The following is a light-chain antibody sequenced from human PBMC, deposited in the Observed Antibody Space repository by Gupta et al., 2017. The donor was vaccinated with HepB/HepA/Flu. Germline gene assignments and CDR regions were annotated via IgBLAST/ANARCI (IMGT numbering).Light chain of an antibody. Sequence: QSVLTQPPSVSAAPGQKVTISCSGSSSNIGNNYVSWYQQFPGTAPKLLIYENDKRPSGIPDRFSGSKSGTSATLGITGLQTGDEADYYCGTWDSSLSVSVVFGGGTKLTVL. J-gene: IGLJ2*01. CDR1: SSNIGNNY. V-gene: IGLV1-51*02. CDR3: GTWDSSLSVSVV. CDR2: END.